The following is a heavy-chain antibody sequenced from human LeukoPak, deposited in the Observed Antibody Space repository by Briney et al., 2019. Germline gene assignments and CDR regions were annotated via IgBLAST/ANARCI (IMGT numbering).Heavy chain of an antibody. V-gene: IGHV3-48*01. Sequence: GGSLRLSCAASGFTFSSYSMNWVRQAPGKGLEWVSYISSSSSTIYYADSVKGRFTISRDNSRNTVYLQLNSLRVEDTAVYYCAKDEQMTRFDYWGQGTLVTVSS. J-gene: IGHJ4*02. CDR2: ISSSSSTI. CDR1: GFTFSSYS. D-gene: IGHD4-11*01. CDR3: AKDEQMTRFDY.